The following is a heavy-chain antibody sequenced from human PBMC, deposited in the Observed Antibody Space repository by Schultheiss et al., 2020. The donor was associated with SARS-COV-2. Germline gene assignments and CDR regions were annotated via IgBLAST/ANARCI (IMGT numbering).Heavy chain of an antibody. CDR2: ISGSGGST. D-gene: IGHD1-26*01. CDR3: ARGEWELLGEVDY. CDR1: GFTFDDYA. V-gene: IGHV3-23*01. J-gene: IGHJ4*02. Sequence: GGSLRLSCAASGFTFDDYAMHWVRQAPGKGLEWVSGISGSGGSTYYADSVKGRFTISRDNSKNTLYLQMNSLRAEDTAVYYCARGEWELLGEVDYWGQGTLGTVSS.